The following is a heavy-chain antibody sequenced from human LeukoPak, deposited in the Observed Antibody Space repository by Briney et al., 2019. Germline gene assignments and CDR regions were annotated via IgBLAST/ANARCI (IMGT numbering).Heavy chain of an antibody. D-gene: IGHD2-15*01. CDR3: AKDRSDGRPMTVDV. J-gene: IGHJ6*04. CDR2: ISGSGGST. Sequence: PGGSLRLSCAASGFTFSSYGMSWVRQAPRKGLEWVSAISGSGGSTYYADSVKGRFTISRDNSKNTLYLQMNSLRAEDTAVYYCAKDRSDGRPMTVDVWGKGTTVTVSS. CDR1: GFTFSSYG. V-gene: IGHV3-23*01.